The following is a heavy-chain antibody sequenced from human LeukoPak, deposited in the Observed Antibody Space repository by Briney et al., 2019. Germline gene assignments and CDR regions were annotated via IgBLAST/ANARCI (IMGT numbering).Heavy chain of an antibody. CDR3: ARGYSYGSDYYYGMDV. V-gene: IGHV1-18*01. Sequence: ASVKVSCKASGYTFTSHAISWVRQAPGQGLEWMGWISGYNGNTKYAQKVQGRVTMTTDTSTSTAYMELRSLRSDDTAVYYCARGYSYGSDYYYGMDVWGQGTTVTVSS. CDR2: ISGYNGNT. D-gene: IGHD5-18*01. J-gene: IGHJ6*02. CDR1: GYTFTSHA.